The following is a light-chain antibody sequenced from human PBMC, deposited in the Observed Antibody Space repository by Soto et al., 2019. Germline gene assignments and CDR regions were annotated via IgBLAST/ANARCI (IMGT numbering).Light chain of an antibody. CDR3: GTWDSSLSAGV. Sequence: QSVLTQPPSVSAAPGQKVTISCSGSDSNIGRYFVSWYQQFPGTAPKLLIYDNDKRPSGIPDRFSGSKSGASATLGITRLQTGDEADYYCGTWDSSLSAGVFGSGTKVTVL. CDR1: DSNIGRYF. J-gene: IGLJ1*01. V-gene: IGLV1-51*01. CDR2: DND.